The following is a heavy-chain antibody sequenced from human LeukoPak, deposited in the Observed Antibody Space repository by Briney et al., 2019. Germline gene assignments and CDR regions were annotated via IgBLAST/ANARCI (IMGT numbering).Heavy chain of an antibody. D-gene: IGHD3-22*01. CDR1: GDSVSRSDSY. CDR2: IYHSGRT. J-gene: IGHJ1*01. V-gene: IGHV4-39*01. Sequence: KASETLSLTCSVSGDSVSRSDSYWDWNRQPKGKGLEWIGTIYHSGRTYYSPSLKSRVTMSVDPYNNQFSLNLRSVTAADTAVYYCARRRYYDGSGYLEWGQGTLLSVSS. CDR3: ARRRYYDGSGYLE.